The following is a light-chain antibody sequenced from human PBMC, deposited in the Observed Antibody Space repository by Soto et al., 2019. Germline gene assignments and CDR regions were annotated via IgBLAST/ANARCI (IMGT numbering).Light chain of an antibody. Sequence: EIILTQSPVTLSVSPGERATVSCRASQSVGSNLAWYQQHPGQAPRLLIYGASSRATGIPDRFSGSGSGTDFTLTIRRLEPDDFAVYYCQKYGSFWTFGQGTKVDIK. CDR3: QKYGSFWT. J-gene: IGKJ1*01. V-gene: IGKV3-20*01. CDR2: GAS. CDR1: QSVGSN.